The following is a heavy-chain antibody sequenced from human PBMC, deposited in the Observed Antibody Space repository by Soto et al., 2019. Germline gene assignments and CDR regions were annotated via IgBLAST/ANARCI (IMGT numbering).Heavy chain of an antibody. D-gene: IGHD1-7*01. Sequence: QVQLVESGGGVIQPGRSLRLSCAASGFTFSSYAMHWVRQAPGKGLEWVAVISYDGSNKYYADSVKGRITISRDNSKNTLYLQMNSLRAEDTAVYYCARTGTGTGTTYYYYGMDVWGQGTTVTVSS. CDR1: GFTFSSYA. CDR3: ARTGTGTGTTYYYYGMDV. CDR2: ISYDGSNK. V-gene: IGHV3-30-3*01. J-gene: IGHJ6*02.